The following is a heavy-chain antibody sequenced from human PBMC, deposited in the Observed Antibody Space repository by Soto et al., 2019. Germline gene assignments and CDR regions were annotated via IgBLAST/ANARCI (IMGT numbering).Heavy chain of an antibody. CDR3: AKSLYGGLDY. V-gene: IGHV3-23*01. D-gene: IGHD4-17*01. Sequence: SSSSYYWGWIRQPPGKGLEWVSGIRGSGDSTHYADSVKGRFTISRDNSKNTLYLQMNSLRVEDTAVYYCAKSLYGGLDYWGQGTLVTVSS. CDR2: IRGSGDST. J-gene: IGHJ4*02. CDR1: SSSSYY.